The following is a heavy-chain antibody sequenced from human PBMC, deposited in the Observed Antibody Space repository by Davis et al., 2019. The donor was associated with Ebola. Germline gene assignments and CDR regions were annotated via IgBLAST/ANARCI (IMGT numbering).Heavy chain of an antibody. CDR1: GGSISSSNW. CDR2: IYHSGST. CDR3: ARDRPEAFSYYYYGMDV. V-gene: IGHV4-4*02. D-gene: IGHD2/OR15-2a*01. J-gene: IGHJ6*02. Sequence: MPSETLSLTCAVSGGSISSSNWWSWVRQPPGKGLEWIGEIYHSGSTNYNPSLKSRVTISVDKSKNQFSLKLSSVTAADTAVYYCARDRPEAFSYYYYGMDVWGQGTTVTVSS.